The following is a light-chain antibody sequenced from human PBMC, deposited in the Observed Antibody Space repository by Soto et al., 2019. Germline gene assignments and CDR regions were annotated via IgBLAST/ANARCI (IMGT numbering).Light chain of an antibody. CDR1: SSNIGGGYD. J-gene: IGLJ2*01. CDR3: QSYDSRLTAVI. Sequence: QSVLTQTPSMSGAPGQRVTISCTGSSSNIGGGYDVHWYQQLPGTXPXLLVXGXXXXXSXIPXXXXXSXXXTXXSXTXTGLXAEDEADYYCQSYDSRLTAVIFGGGTKVTVL. CDR2: GXX. V-gene: IGLV1-40*01.